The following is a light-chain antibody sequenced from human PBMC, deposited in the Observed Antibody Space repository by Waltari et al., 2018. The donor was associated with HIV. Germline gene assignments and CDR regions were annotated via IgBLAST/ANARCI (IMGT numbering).Light chain of an antibody. Sequence: DIVMTQSPDSLAVSLGERATINCQSSQNILYRSNNKTYLTWYQQKPGQPPKLLIYWASIRDSGVPDRFSGSGSGTNFTLTISSLQAEDVAVYYCHQYYTTPYTFGQGTKLQI. J-gene: IGKJ2*01. CDR2: WAS. CDR1: QNILYRSNNKTY. V-gene: IGKV4-1*01. CDR3: HQYYTTPYT.